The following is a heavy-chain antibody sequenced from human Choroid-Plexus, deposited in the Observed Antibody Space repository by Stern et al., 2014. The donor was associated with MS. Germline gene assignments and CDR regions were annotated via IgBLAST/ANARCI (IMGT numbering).Heavy chain of an antibody. V-gene: IGHV3-30*18. Sequence: QVQLVESGGGVVQPGRPLRLSCVASGFTFGSYAMHWVRQAPGKGLEWVAGVSYAGSNKHYADSVKGRFTISRDNSQNTLYMQMSSLRPEDTAVYYCAKDRQYLTYFFDHWGQGSLVTVSS. D-gene: IGHD2/OR15-2a*01. CDR1: GFTFGSYA. J-gene: IGHJ5*02. CDR3: AKDRQYLTYFFDH. CDR2: VSYAGSNK.